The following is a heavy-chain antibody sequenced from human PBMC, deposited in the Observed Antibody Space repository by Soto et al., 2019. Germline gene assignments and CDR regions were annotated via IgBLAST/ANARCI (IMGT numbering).Heavy chain of an antibody. CDR2: IYWNDDK. Sequence: SGPTLVNPTETLTLTCSFSGFSLSTTGSAVGWIRQPPGKALEWLALIYWNDDKRYSPSLKSRLTITKDTSKNQVVLTMTNMDPVDTATYYCAHSVRHSYGYGYWGQGTLVTVSS. CDR1: GFSLSTTGSA. D-gene: IGHD5-18*01. CDR3: AHSVRHSYGYGY. V-gene: IGHV2-5*01. J-gene: IGHJ4*02.